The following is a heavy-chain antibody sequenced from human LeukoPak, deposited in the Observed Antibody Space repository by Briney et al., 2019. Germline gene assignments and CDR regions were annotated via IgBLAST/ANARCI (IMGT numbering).Heavy chain of an antibody. CDR1: GYTFTGYY. Sequence: GASVKVSCKASGYTFTGYYMHWVRQAPGQGLEWMGWINPNSGGTNYAQKFQGRVTMTRDTSISTAYMELSRLRSDDTAVYYCARVPSRGYSYAFGYWGQGTLVTVSS. J-gene: IGHJ4*02. V-gene: IGHV1-2*02. CDR2: INPNSGGT. D-gene: IGHD5-18*01. CDR3: ARVPSRGYSYAFGY.